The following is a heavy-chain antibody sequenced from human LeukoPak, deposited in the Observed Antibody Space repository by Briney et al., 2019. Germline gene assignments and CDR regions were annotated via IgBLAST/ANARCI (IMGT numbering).Heavy chain of an antibody. CDR2: ISRTGSDT. Sequence: GGSLRLSCAASGFTFSSYVMSWVRQAPGKGLEWVSTISRTGSDTYYADSVKGRFTGSRDNLSNTLYLQMSSLRAEDTAVYSCAKDSYDSSGFYYLPGPPTFDSWGLGTLVTVSS. J-gene: IGHJ4*02. CDR3: AKDSYDSSGFYYLPGPPTFDS. D-gene: IGHD3-22*01. CDR1: GFTFSSYV. V-gene: IGHV3-23*01.